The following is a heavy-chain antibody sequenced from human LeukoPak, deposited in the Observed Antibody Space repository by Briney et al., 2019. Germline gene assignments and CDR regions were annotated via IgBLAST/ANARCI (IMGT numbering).Heavy chain of an antibody. D-gene: IGHD6-19*01. CDR1: GYTFTKYG. CDR2: ISTYNGDT. CDR3: ARGRLIAVAGIDWFDP. Sequence: GASVKVSCKASGYTFTKYGLGWVRQAPGQGLEWMGWISTYNGDTYFAQKFQGRVTMTRNTSISTAYMELSSLRSEDTAVYYCARGRLIAVAGIDWFDPWGQGTLVTVSS. J-gene: IGHJ5*02. V-gene: IGHV1-8*01.